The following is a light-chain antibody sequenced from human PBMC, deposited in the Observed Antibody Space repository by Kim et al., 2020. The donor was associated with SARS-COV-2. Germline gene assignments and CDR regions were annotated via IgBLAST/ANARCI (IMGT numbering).Light chain of an antibody. Sequence: QSALTQPPSASGSLGQSVTISCTGTRDDVGFYNYVSWYQQQPGKAPKLILYEVNKWPSGVPDRFSGSKSGNTASLTVSGLQAEDEATYYCSSYAGKNNYVFGSGTKVTVL. J-gene: IGLJ1*01. CDR1: RDDVGFYNY. V-gene: IGLV2-8*01. CDR3: SSYAGKNNYV. CDR2: EVN.